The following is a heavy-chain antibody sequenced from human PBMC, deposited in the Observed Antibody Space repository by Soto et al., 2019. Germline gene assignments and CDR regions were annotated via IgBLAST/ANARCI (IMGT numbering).Heavy chain of an antibody. CDR3: ARESNRIRGVGSDY. CDR1: GFIVSGNY. Sequence: EVQLVQSGGGLVQPGGSLRLSCAASGFIVSGNYMSWVRQTPGKGLECVSVIYDDTTYYADSVKGRFTISRDSSKNSLFLQMNSLRVEATAVYYCARESNRIRGVGSDYWGQGTLVTVSS. CDR2: IYDDTT. D-gene: IGHD3-10*01. V-gene: IGHV3-66*01. J-gene: IGHJ4*02.